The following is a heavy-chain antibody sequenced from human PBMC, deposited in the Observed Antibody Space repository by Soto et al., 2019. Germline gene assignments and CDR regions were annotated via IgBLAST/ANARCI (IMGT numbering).Heavy chain of an antibody. D-gene: IGHD3-10*01. CDR3: AKLRGLLAY. Sequence: ETLSLTCTVSGGSISSSSYYWGWIRQPPGKGLEWIGSIYYSGSTYYNPSLKSRVTISVDTSKNQFSLKLSSVTAADTAVYYCAKLRGLLAYWGQGTLVPVSS. V-gene: IGHV4-39*01. CDR1: GGSISSSSYY. CDR2: IYYSGST. J-gene: IGHJ4*02.